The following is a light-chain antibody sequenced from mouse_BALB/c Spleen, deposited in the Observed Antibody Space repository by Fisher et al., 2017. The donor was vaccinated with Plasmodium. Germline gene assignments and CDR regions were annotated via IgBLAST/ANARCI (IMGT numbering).Light chain of an antibody. J-gene: IGKJ5*01. CDR2: LVS. V-gene: IGKV1-135*01. CDR1: QSLLDSDGKTY. CDR3: WQGTQFPRT. Sequence: VLTQSTLTLSVTIGHSASISCKSSQSLLDSDGKTYLNWLLQRPGQSPKRLISLVSEPDSGVPDRFTGSGSGTDFTLKISRVEAEDLGVYYCWQGTQFPRTFGDGTKLELK.